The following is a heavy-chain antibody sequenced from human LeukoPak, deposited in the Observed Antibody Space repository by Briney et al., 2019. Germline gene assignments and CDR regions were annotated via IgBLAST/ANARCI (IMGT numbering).Heavy chain of an antibody. CDR2: INPKSGGT. CDR3: VPATPGGVLDYFDY. V-gene: IGHV1-2*02. CDR1: AYTFTGYY. D-gene: IGHD2-15*01. J-gene: IGHJ4*02. Sequence: ASVKVSYKASAYTFTGYYMHLVRQAPGQGLEWMGWINPKSGGTNYAQKFQGRVTMTRDTSISTAYMELSRLRSDDTAVYYCVPATPGGVLDYFDYWGQGTLVTVSS.